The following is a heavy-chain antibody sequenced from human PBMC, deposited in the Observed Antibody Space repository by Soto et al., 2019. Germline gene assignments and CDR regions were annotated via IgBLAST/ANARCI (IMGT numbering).Heavy chain of an antibody. CDR3: ARVGSGRPGPDGDFDY. J-gene: IGHJ4*02. V-gene: IGHV1-8*01. Sequence: QVQLVQSGAEVKKPGASVKVSCKASGYTFTSYDINWVRQATGQGLEWMGWMNPNSGNAGYAQKFQGRVTMTRDTSIGTAYMELSSLRSDDTAVYYCARVGSGRPGPDGDFDYWGQGTLVTVSS. CDR1: GYTFTSYD. D-gene: IGHD3-10*01. CDR2: MNPNSGNA.